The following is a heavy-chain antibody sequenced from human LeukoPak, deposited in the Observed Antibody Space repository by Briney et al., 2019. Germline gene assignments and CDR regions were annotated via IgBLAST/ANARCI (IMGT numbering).Heavy chain of an antibody. V-gene: IGHV3-23*01. Sequence: PGGSLRLSCAASGFTFSSYAMSWVRQAPGKGLEWVSVIIGSGSITDYADSVKGRFTISRDNSKNTLYLQMNSLRAEDTAVYCCAKDTNDYDSSGYYYGDAYDIWGQGTMVTVSS. J-gene: IGHJ3*02. CDR3: AKDTNDYDSSGYYYGDAYDI. D-gene: IGHD3-22*01. CDR2: IIGSGSIT. CDR1: GFTFSSYA.